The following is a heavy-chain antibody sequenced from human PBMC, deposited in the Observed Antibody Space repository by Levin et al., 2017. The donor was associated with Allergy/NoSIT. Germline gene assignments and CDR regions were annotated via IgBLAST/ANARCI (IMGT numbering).Heavy chain of an antibody. Sequence: GESLKISCKGSGYMFTSYWIGWVRQMPGKGLECMGIIYGGDSDTRYNPSFQGQVTFSADKSIATTYLQWTSLKASDTAMYYCARYRDRSGWKTREFAFDVWGQGTMVTVSS. V-gene: IGHV5-51*01. D-gene: IGHD6-19*01. CDR1: GYMFTSYW. J-gene: IGHJ3*01. CDR2: IYGGDSDT. CDR3: ARYRDRSGWKTREFAFDV.